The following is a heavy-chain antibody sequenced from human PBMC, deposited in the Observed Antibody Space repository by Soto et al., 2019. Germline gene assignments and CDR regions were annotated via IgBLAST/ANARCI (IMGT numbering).Heavy chain of an antibody. J-gene: IGHJ5*02. CDR1: GFTFSSYE. Sequence: GSLRLSCAASGFTFSSYEMNWVRQAPGKGLEWVSYISSSGSTIYYADSVKGRFTISRDNAKNSLYLQMNSLRAEDTAVYYCARGRFRRDSSGSGHPNWFDPWGQGTLVTVSS. V-gene: IGHV3-48*03. CDR3: ARGRFRRDSSGSGHPNWFDP. D-gene: IGHD3-22*01. CDR2: ISSSGSTI.